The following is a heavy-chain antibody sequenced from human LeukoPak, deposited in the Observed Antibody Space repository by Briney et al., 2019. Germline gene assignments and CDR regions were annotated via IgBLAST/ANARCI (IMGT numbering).Heavy chain of an antibody. CDR2: IYPGDSDT. D-gene: IGHD6-19*01. V-gene: IGHV5-51*01. Sequence: GESLKISCKGSGYSFTSYWIGWVRQMPGKGLEWMGIIYPGDSDTRYSPSFQGQVTISADKSISTAYLQWSSLKASDTAMYYCSRLGIAVAGMGWFDPWGQGTLVTVSS. J-gene: IGHJ5*02. CDR3: SRLGIAVAGMGWFDP. CDR1: GYSFTSYW.